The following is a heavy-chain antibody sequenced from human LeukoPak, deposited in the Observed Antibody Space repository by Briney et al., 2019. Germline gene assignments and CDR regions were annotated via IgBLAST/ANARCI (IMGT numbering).Heavy chain of an antibody. CDR1: GYSISSGYY. CDR2: IYHSGST. V-gene: IGHV4-38-2*02. D-gene: IGHD1-26*01. Sequence: PSETLSLTCTVSGYSISSGYYWGWIRQPPGKGLEWIGSIYHSGSTYYNPSLKSRVTISVDTSKNQFSLKLSSVTAADTAVYYCARRKSGSLGYAFDIWGQGTMVTVSS. J-gene: IGHJ3*02. CDR3: ARRKSGSLGYAFDI.